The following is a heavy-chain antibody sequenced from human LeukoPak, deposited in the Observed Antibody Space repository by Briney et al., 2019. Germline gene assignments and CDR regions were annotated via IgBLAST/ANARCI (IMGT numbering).Heavy chain of an antibody. CDR3: ATVGATDYGAFDI. CDR1: GYTLTELS. Sequence: ASVKVSCKVSGYTLTELSMHWVRQAPGKGLEWMGGFDPEDGETIYAQKFQGRVTMTEDTSTDTAYMELSRLRSEDTAVYYCATVGATDYGAFDIWGQGTMVTVSS. CDR2: FDPEDGET. V-gene: IGHV1-24*01. D-gene: IGHD1-26*01. J-gene: IGHJ3*02.